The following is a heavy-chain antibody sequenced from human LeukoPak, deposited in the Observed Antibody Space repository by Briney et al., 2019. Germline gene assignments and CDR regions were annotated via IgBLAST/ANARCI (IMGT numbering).Heavy chain of an antibody. CDR2: FDPEDGET. CDR1: GYTLTELS. V-gene: IGHV1-24*01. CDR3: ATDFVVVPAAMGSSGFDP. J-gene: IGHJ5*02. Sequence: GASVKVSCKVSGYTLTELSMHWVRQAPGKGLEWMGGFDPEDGETIYAQKFQGRVTMTEDTSTDTAYMDLSSLRSEDTAVYYCATDFVVVPAAMGSSGFDPWGQRTLVTVSS. D-gene: IGHD2-2*01.